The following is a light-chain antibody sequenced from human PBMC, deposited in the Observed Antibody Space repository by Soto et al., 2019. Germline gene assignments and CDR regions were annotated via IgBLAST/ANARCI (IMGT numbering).Light chain of an antibody. CDR2: GTS. V-gene: IGKV3-20*01. CDR3: QNFDSAPQT. CDR1: QSVSSSY. Sequence: EIVLTQSPGTLSLSPGERATLSCRASQSVSSSYLAWYQHKPGRAPRLLIDGTSSRATGIPDRFSGSGSGTEFTLTINSLQYEDFATYYCQNFDSAPQTFGQGTKVDIK. J-gene: IGKJ1*01.